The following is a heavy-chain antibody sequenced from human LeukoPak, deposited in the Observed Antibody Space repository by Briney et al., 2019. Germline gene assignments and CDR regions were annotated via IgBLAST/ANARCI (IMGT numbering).Heavy chain of an antibody. J-gene: IGHJ4*02. V-gene: IGHV4-39*07. CDR3: ARSTNYYDSSGYLF. Sequence: KSSETLSLTCTVSGGSISSSSYYWGWIRQSPGKGLEWIGSIYYSGSTYYNPSLKSRVTISVDTSKNQFSLKLSSVTAADTAVYYCARSTNYYDSSGYLFWGQGTLVTVSS. CDR2: IYYSGST. CDR1: GGSISSSSYY. D-gene: IGHD3-22*01.